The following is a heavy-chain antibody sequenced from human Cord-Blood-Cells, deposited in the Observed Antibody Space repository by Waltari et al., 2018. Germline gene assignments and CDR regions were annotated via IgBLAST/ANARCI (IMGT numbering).Heavy chain of an antibody. D-gene: IGHD2-8*02. Sequence: EVQLVESGGGLVKPGGSLRLSCAASGFPFSNAWMSWVRQAPGKGLEWVGRIKSKTDGGTTDYTEPVKSRFTNSRDDSKYTLYLQMNSLKTEDTAVYYCTTDRTSTIVLVVYANDAFDIWGQGTMVTVSS. V-gene: IGHV3-15*01. CDR1: GFPFSNAW. CDR3: TTDRTSTIVLVVYANDAFDI. CDR2: IKSKTDGGTT. J-gene: IGHJ3*02.